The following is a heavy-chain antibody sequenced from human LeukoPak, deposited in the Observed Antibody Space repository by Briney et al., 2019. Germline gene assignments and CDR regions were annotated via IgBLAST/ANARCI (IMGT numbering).Heavy chain of an antibody. D-gene: IGHD1-26*01. CDR2: MNPNSGNT. V-gene: IGHV1-8*01. Sequence: ASVKVSCKASGYTFTSYDINRVRQATGQGLEWMGWMNPNSGNTGYAQKFQGRVTMTRNTSISTAYMELSSLRSEDTAVYYCAREGSGSYPNDYWGQGTLVTVSS. CDR1: GYTFTSYD. CDR3: AREGSGSYPNDY. J-gene: IGHJ4*02.